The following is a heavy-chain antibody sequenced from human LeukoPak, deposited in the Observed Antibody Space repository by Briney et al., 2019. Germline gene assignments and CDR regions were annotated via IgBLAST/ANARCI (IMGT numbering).Heavy chain of an antibody. V-gene: IGHV3-48*03. D-gene: IGHD2-15*01. CDR1: GFTFSSYE. J-gene: IGHJ4*02. Sequence: GGSLRLSCAASGFTFSSYEVHWVRQAPGKGLEWVSNINPSSNTFYYADSVKGRFTISRDNAKNSLYLQMNSLRAEDTAVYYCARGRIYFDYWGQGTLVTVSS. CDR3: ARGRIYFDY. CDR2: INPSSNTF.